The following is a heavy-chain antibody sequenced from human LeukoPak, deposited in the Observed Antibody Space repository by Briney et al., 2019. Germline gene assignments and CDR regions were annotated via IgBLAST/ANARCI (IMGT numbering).Heavy chain of an antibody. J-gene: IGHJ4*02. V-gene: IGHV4-39*07. CDR1: GGSISSSSYY. CDR2: IYYRGTT. CDR3: ARDAPYFDY. Sequence: SETLSLTCTVSGGSISSSSYYWGWIRQPPGKGLEWIGNIYYRGTTYYNPSLKSRVTISVDTSKNQFSLKLSSVTAADTAVYYCARDAPYFDYWGQGTLVTVSS.